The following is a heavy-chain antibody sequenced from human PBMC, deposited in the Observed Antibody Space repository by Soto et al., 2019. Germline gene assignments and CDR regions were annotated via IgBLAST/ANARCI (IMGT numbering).Heavy chain of an antibody. CDR1: GFTFSSYA. Sequence: EVQLLESGGGLVQPEGSLRLSCAASGFTFSSYAMSWVRQAPGKGLEWVSAISGSGGSTYYADSVKGRFTISRDNSKNTLYLQMNSLRAEDTAVYYCAKSHFGYAYYCDSSGYYYQDYWGQGTLVTVSS. J-gene: IGHJ4*02. V-gene: IGHV3-23*01. D-gene: IGHD3-22*01. CDR3: AKSHFGYAYYCDSSGYYYQDY. CDR2: ISGSGGST.